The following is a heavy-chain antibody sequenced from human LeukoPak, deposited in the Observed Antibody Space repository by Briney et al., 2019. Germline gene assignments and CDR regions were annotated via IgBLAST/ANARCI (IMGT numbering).Heavy chain of an antibody. V-gene: IGHV3-21*01. Sequence: GGSLRLSCAASGFTFSSYSMNWVRQAPGKGLEWVSSINISSSYIYYADSVKGRFTIPRDNAKNSLYLQMNSLRAEDTAVYYCARVVAVAGRAFDIWGQGTMVTVSS. J-gene: IGHJ3*02. CDR1: GFTFSSYS. CDR2: INISSSYI. D-gene: IGHD6-19*01. CDR3: ARVVAVAGRAFDI.